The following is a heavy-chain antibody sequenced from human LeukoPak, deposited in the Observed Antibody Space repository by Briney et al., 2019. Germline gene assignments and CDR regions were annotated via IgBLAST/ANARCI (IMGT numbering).Heavy chain of an antibody. CDR2: INPSGGT. J-gene: IGHJ4*02. V-gene: IGHV4-34*01. Sequence: SETLSLTCVVYGGSFRICQPPGKGLECIGEINPSGGTTYNLPLKSRVTISIGTSKNQFSLKVSSVTAADTAVYYCARARRDSGYYNVDFWGQGALVTVSS. CDR3: ARARRDSGYYNVDF. CDR1: GGSF. D-gene: IGHD3-3*01.